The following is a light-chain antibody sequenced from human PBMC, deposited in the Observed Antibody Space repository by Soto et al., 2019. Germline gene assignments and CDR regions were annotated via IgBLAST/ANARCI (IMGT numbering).Light chain of an antibody. V-gene: IGKV3-20*01. CDR1: QSVSGNR. CDR2: GAS. J-gene: IGKJ4*01. CDR3: QQYDTPPLS. Sequence: EIVLTQSPGTLSSSPGERVTLSCRASQSVSGNRLAWYQQKRGQAPSLLIYGASRRATGIPDRFSGSGSGTDFTLTISRLEPEDFAVYYCQQYDTPPLSFGGGTKVEIK.